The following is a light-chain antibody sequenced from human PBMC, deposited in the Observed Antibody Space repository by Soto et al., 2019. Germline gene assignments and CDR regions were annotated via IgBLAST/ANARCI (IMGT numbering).Light chain of an antibody. CDR1: QSISSW. Sequence: DIQMPQSPSTLSASVGDRVTITCRASQSISSWLAWYQQKPGKAPKLLIYKASNLESGVPSRFSGSGSGTEFTLTISSLQPDDFAIYYCQQYDTYTTFGQGTKVEIK. J-gene: IGKJ1*01. CDR3: QQYDTYTT. V-gene: IGKV1-5*03. CDR2: KAS.